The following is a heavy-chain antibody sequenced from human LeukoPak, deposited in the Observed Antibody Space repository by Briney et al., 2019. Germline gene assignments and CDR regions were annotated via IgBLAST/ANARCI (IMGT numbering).Heavy chain of an antibody. Sequence: GGSLILSCAASGFTFSGYWMHWVRQAPGKGLAWVSVIRSDGSITTYADSVKGRFTISRDTAKNTLYLQMNSLRAEDTAVYYCARDGRSGNFDKWGQGTLVSVSS. D-gene: IGHD1-26*01. CDR2: IRSDGSIT. V-gene: IGHV3-74*01. J-gene: IGHJ4*02. CDR1: GFTFSGYW. CDR3: ARDGRSGNFDK.